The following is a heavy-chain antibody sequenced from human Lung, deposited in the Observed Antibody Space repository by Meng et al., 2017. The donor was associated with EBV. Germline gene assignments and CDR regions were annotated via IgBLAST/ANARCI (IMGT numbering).Heavy chain of an antibody. CDR2: IYYSGDT. V-gene: IGHV4-31*03. Sequence: QVQAQGSGPGRVKPSQTLSSTCTVSGGSISSYYWSWIRHHPGKGLEWIGYIYYSGDTDYNPSLKGRVTISMDTSKNQFSLKLSSVTAADTAVYYCARHHHSPTFDYWGQGTLVTVSS. J-gene: IGHJ4*02. D-gene: IGHD1-14*01. CDR3: ARHHHSPTFDY. CDR1: GGSISSYY.